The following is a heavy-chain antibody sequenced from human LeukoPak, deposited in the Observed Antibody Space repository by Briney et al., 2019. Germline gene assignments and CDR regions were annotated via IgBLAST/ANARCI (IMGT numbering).Heavy chain of an antibody. CDR1: GGSISSYY. D-gene: IGHD2-2*01. J-gene: IGHJ4*02. CDR2: IYYSGST. Sequence: SETLSLTCTVSGGSISSYYWSWIRQPPGKGLEWIGYIYYSGSTNYNPSLKSRVTISVDTSKNQFSLKLSSVTAADTAVYHCASVPGDFDYWGQGTLVTVSS. V-gene: IGHV4-59*01. CDR3: ASVPGDFDY.